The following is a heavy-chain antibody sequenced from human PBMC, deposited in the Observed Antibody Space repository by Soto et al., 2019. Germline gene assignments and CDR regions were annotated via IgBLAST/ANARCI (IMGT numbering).Heavy chain of an antibody. V-gene: IGHV4-34*01. CDR1: GGSFSGYY. J-gene: IGHJ4*02. Sequence: PSETLSLTCAVYGGSFSGYYWSWIRQPPGKGLEWIGEINHSGSTNYNPSLKSRVTISVDTSKNQFSLKLSSVTAADTAVYYCERGWVWLRLFYFDYWGQGTLVTVSS. CDR3: ERGWVWLRLFYFDY. D-gene: IGHD5-12*01. CDR2: INHSGST.